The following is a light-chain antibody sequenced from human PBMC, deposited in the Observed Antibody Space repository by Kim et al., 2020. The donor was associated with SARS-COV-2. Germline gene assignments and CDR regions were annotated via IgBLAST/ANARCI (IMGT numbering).Light chain of an antibody. Sequence: EIVMTQSPATLSVSPGERATLSCRASQTVRTNFVWYQQKPGQAPRVLIDLASNRATGIPARFSGSGSGTDFTLTISSLQSDDVAVYYCQQRNAWPLTFGGGTKVDIK. V-gene: IGKV3-15*01. J-gene: IGKJ4*01. CDR1: QTVRTN. CDR2: LAS. CDR3: QQRNAWPLT.